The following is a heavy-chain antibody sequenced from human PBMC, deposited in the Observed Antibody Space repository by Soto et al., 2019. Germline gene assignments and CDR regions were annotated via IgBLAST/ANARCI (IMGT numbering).Heavy chain of an antibody. Sequence: QVQLVQSGAEVKKPGASVKVSCKASGYTFTSYDINWVRQATGQGLEWMGWMNPNSGNTGYAQKFQGRVTMTRNTSISPAYMELSSLRSEDTAVYYCARGVDTAMVTTHYYYGMDVWGQGTTVTVSS. D-gene: IGHD5-18*01. CDR1: GYTFTSYD. J-gene: IGHJ6*02. CDR2: MNPNSGNT. CDR3: ARGVDTAMVTTHYYYGMDV. V-gene: IGHV1-8*01.